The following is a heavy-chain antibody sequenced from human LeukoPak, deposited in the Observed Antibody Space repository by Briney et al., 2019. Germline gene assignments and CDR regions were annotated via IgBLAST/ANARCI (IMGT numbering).Heavy chain of an antibody. Sequence: GGSLRLSCAASGFTFSSYAMSWVRQAPGKGLEWVSAISGSGGSTYYADSVKGRFTISRDNSKNTLYLQMNSLRAEDTAVYYCAKVRADMDILTGHYDYWGQGTLVTVSS. CDR2: ISGSGGST. V-gene: IGHV3-23*01. D-gene: IGHD3-9*01. CDR1: GFTFSSYA. CDR3: AKVRADMDILTGHYDY. J-gene: IGHJ4*02.